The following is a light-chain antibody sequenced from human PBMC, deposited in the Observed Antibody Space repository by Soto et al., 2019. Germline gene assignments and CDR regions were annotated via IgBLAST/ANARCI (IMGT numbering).Light chain of an antibody. Sequence: DIQMTQSPSTLSASVGDRVTITCWASQTISTWLAWYQQKPGEAPKLLISDASSLESGVPPRFSGSGSGTDFTLTISGLQPDDFATYYCQQYYRYSPRTFGGGTKVDVK. V-gene: IGKV1-5*01. CDR2: DAS. J-gene: IGKJ4*01. CDR3: QQYYRYSPRT. CDR1: QTISTW.